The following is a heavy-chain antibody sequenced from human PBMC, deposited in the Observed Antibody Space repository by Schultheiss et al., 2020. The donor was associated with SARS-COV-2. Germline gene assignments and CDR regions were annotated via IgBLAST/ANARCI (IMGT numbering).Heavy chain of an antibody. CDR1: GYTFTGYY. J-gene: IGHJ4*02. D-gene: IGHD4-11*01. CDR2: INPNSGGT. CDR3: ARGRGSNYINDY. Sequence: ASVKVSCKASGYTFTGYYMHWVRQAPGQGLEWMGWINPNSGGTNYAQKFQGRVTMTRDTSISTAYMELRSLRSDDTAVYYCARGRGSNYINDYWGQGTLVTVSS. V-gene: IGHV1-2*02.